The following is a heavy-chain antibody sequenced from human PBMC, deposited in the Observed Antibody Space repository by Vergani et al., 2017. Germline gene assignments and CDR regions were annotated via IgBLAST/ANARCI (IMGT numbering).Heavy chain of an antibody. D-gene: IGHD4-23*01. CDR3: ARRTLNDYGGKGYFDY. J-gene: IGHJ4*02. V-gene: IGHV1-69*01. CDR1: GGTFSSYA. Sequence: QVQLVQSGAEVKKPGSSVKVSCKASGGTFSSYAISWVRQAPGQGLEWMGGSIPIFGTANYAQQFQGRVTITADESTGTAYMELSSLRSDDTAVYYCARRTLNDYGGKGYFDYWGQGTLVTVSS. CDR2: SIPIFGTA.